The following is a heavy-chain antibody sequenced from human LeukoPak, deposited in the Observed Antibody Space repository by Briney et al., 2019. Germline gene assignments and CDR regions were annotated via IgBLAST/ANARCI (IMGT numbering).Heavy chain of an antibody. J-gene: IGHJ6*02. CDR3: ARTPMFYFYGMDV. CDR1: GFSVSSNY. D-gene: IGHD2-15*01. Sequence: PGGSLRLSCAASGFSVSSNYMNWVRQAPGKGPEWVSVIYSGGNTYYADSVKGRFTISRDNSKNTLYLQMNSLRAEDTAVYYCARTPMFYFYGMDVWGRGTTVTVSS. CDR2: IYSGGNT. V-gene: IGHV3-66*01.